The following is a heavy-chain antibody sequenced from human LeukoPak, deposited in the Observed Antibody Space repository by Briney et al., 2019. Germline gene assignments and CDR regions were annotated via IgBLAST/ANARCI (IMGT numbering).Heavy chain of an antibody. CDR2: INPDGSRK. D-gene: IGHD6-19*01. CDR1: GFSFTTYW. V-gene: IGHV3-7*01. J-gene: IGHJ4*02. CDR3: VRDRSTVAGIDY. Sequence: GWSLRLSCEASGFSFTTYWMAWVRQAPGKGLEWLANINPDGSRKYFLDSVQGRFSIYRDNVKNSVYLQMNGLRVEETAVYYCVRDRSTVAGIDYWGQGTLVTVSS.